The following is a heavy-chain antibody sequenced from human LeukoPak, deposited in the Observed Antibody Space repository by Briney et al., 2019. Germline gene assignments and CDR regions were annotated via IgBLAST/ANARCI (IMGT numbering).Heavy chain of an antibody. V-gene: IGHV3-23*01. CDR2: ISGSGGST. CDR3: AKGVNLPYGSGSYWDNYYGMDV. D-gene: IGHD3-10*01. J-gene: IGHJ6*02. Sequence: GGSLRLSCAASGFTFRSYAMSWVRQAPGKGLEWVSAISGSGGSTYYADSVKGRFTISRGNSKNTLYLQMNSLRAEDTAVYYCAKGVNLPYGSGSYWDNYYGMDVWGQGTTVTVSS. CDR1: GFTFRSYA.